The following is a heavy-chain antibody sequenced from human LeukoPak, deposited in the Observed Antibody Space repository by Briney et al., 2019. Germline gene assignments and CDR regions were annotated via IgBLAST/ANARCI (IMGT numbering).Heavy chain of an antibody. V-gene: IGHV3-11*01. CDR2: ISSGGDTK. CDR1: EFVFSDYY. Sequence: PGGSLRLSCAASEFVFSDYYMSWVRQAPGKGLEWVSYISSGGDTKYYADSVKGRFTISRHNANNSLYLQMNNLRAEDTAVYYCAREMGGDYGSGTFFDLWGQGNMVTVSS. D-gene: IGHD3-10*01. J-gene: IGHJ4*02. CDR3: AREMGGDYGSGTFFDL.